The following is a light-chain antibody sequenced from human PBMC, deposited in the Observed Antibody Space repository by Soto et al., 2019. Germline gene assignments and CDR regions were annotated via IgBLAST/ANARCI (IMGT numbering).Light chain of an antibody. CDR1: STNVGIYNY. CDR2: EVT. V-gene: IGLV2-14*01. CDR3: SSNTNSSTWV. Sequence: QSALTQPASVSGSPGQSITISCTGTSTNVGIYNYVSWYQQHPGKAPNLMIYEVTNRASGVSDRFSGAKSDNTASLTISGHQAEDDADYYCSSNTNSSTWVFGGGTKVTVL. J-gene: IGLJ3*02.